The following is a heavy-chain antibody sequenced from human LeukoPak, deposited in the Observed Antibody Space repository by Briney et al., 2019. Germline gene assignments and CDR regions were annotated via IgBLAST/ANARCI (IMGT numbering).Heavy chain of an antibody. CDR1: GYTFTNYG. D-gene: IGHD3-16*02. CDR2: SSPYNGKT. Sequence: ASVKVPCKASGYTFTNYGISWVRQAPGQGLEWMGWSSPYNGKTNYAQNLQGRVTMTTDTSTSTAYMELRCLRSDDTAMYYCARGLLTFGGVIGGPQALEYFQHWGQGTLVTVSS. J-gene: IGHJ1*01. CDR3: ARGLLTFGGVIGGPQALEYFQH. V-gene: IGHV1-18*01.